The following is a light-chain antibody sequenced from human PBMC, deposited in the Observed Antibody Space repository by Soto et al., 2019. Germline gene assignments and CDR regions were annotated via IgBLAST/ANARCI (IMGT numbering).Light chain of an antibody. J-gene: IGKJ2*01. CDR3: LQCNNWPST. CDR1: QSVSSN. Sequence: EIVLTQSPATLSLSPGDRVTLSCRASQSVSSNLAWYQQKPGQAPRILIYDASNRATGIPARFSGSGSGTEFTLTVSSLRPEDFAAYYCLQCNNWPSTFGQGTKLEIK. V-gene: IGKV3-11*01. CDR2: DAS.